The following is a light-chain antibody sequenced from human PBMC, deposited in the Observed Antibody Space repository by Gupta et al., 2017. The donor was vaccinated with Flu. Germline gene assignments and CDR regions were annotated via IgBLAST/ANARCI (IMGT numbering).Light chain of an antibody. CDR2: EVS. J-gene: IGLJ1*01. V-gene: IGLV2-14*01. CDR1: SSDVGGYNY. CDR3: SSYIRSSSFYV. Sequence: QSALTPPASVSGSPGQSITISCTGTSSDVGGYNYVSWYQQYPGKAPKLMIYEVSNRPSGISNRFSGSKSGNTASLSISGLQAEDEADYYCSSYIRSSSFYVFGTVTKVTVL.